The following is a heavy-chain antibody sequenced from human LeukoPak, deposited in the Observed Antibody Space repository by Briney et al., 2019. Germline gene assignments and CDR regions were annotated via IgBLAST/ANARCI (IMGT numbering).Heavy chain of an antibody. V-gene: IGHV3-23*01. D-gene: IGHD2-2*01. J-gene: IGHJ4*02. CDR3: AKELGCSSTNCPFDY. CDR1: GFTVTNYA. CDR2: ISDSGGYT. Sequence: PGGSLRLSCAASGFTVTNYAMTWVRQAPGKGLEWVAAISDSGGYTYYADSVKGRFTISRDNSKNTLYLQMNSLRAEDTAVYYCAKELGCSSTNCPFDYWGQGTLVTVSS.